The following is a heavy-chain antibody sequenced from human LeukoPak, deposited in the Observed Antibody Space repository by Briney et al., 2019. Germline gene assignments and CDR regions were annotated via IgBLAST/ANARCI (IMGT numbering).Heavy chain of an antibody. J-gene: IGHJ3*02. Sequence: GRSLRLSCAASGFTFDDYAMHWVRQAPGKGLEWVSGISWNSGSIGYADSVKGRFTISRDNAKNSLYLQMNSLRAEDTALYYCAKDTFRWLDAFDIWGQGTMVTVSS. V-gene: IGHV3-9*01. CDR1: GFTFDDYA. CDR2: ISWNSGSI. CDR3: AKDTFRWLDAFDI. D-gene: IGHD3-3*02.